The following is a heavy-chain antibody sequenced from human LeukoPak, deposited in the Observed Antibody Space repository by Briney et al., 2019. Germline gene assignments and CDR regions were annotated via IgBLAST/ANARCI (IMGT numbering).Heavy chain of an antibody. CDR1: GFTFSSYG. D-gene: IGHD6-13*01. CDR2: IRYDGSNK. Sequence: PGGSLRLSCAASGFTFSSYGMHWVRQAPGKGLEWVAFIRYDGSNKYYADSVKGRFTISRDNSKNTLYLQMNSLRAEDTAVYYCAKGSGYISSSSSFLCDYWGQGTLVTVSS. CDR3: AKGSGYISSSSSFLCDY. V-gene: IGHV3-30*02. J-gene: IGHJ4*02.